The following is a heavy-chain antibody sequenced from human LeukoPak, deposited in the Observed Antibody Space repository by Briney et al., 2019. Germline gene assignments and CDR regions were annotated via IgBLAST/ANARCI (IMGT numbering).Heavy chain of an antibody. D-gene: IGHD1-1*01. CDR3: ARVPSGTLNLDPYFDY. CDR2: IWYDGSNK. V-gene: IGHV3-33*01. Sequence: GGSLRLSCAASGFTFSSYGVHWVRQAPGKGLEWVAVIWYDGSNKYYADSVKGRFTISRDNSKNTMYLQMNSLRAEDTAVYYCARVPSGTLNLDPYFDYWGQGTLVTVSS. J-gene: IGHJ4*02. CDR1: GFTFSSYG.